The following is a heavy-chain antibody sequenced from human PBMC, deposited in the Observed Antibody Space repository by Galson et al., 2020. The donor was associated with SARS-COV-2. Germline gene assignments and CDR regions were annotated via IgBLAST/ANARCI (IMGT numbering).Heavy chain of an antibody. CDR1: GYTFTSYY. Sequence: ASVKVSCKASGYTFTSYYIHWVRQAPGQGLEWMGIINPSGGSTTYAQKFQGRVTMTRDTSTSTVYMELSSLRSEDTAVYYCARDSQGGNDYNYLLVWGQGTLVTVSS. V-gene: IGHV1-46*01. CDR3: ARDSQGGNDYNYLLV. J-gene: IGHJ4*02. CDR2: INPSGGST. D-gene: IGHD4-4*01.